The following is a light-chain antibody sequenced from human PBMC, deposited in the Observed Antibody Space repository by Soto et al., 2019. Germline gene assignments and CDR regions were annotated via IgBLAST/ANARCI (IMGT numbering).Light chain of an antibody. J-gene: IGKJ5*01. V-gene: IGKV1-5*01. CDR1: KNINTW. CDR2: DAS. CDR3: QHYDTYMWT. Sequence: IQMTQSPSSLSASVGDRVTITCRASKNINTWVAWYQQKPGTAPKLLIYDASTLESGVPSRFSGSGSGTEFILTISSLQPDDFATYYCQHYDTYMWTFGQGTRLEIK.